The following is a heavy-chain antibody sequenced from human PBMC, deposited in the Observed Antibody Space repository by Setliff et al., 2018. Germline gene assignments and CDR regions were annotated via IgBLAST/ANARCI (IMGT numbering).Heavy chain of an antibody. Sequence: GASVKVSCKSSGGTFSSFGITWVRQAPGQGLQWLGRFIPILGATNYAQNFQGRVTSTADESTSTGYMELRSLRSDDTAVYYRARELRSPYWRLDSWGQGTQVTVSS. CDR3: ARELRSPYWRLDS. J-gene: IGHJ5*01. D-gene: IGHD3-16*01. V-gene: IGHV1-69*13. CDR2: FIPILGAT. CDR1: GGTFSSFG.